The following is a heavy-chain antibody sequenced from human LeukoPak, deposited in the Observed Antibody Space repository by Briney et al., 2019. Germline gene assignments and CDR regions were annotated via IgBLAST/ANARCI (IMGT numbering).Heavy chain of an antibody. V-gene: IGHV4-34*01. CDR3: ARGTGRRWLVPYSWFDP. J-gene: IGHJ5*02. D-gene: IGHD6-19*01. CDR1: GGSFSGYY. Sequence: SETLSLTCAVYGGSFSGYYWSWIRQPPGKGLEWIGEINHSGSTNYNPSLKSRVTISVDTSKNQFSLKLSSVTAADTAVYYCARGTGRRWLVPYSWFDPWGQGTLVTVSS. CDR2: INHSGST.